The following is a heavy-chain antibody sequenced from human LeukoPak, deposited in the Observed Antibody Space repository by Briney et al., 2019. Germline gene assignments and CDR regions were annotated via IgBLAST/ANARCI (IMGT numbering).Heavy chain of an antibody. CDR3: ASDPGCSSTSCPGGFDY. D-gene: IGHD2-2*01. J-gene: IGHJ4*02. Sequence: RASVKVSCKASGYTFNSYYMHWVRQAPGQGREWMGIINPRGGSTSYAQKFQGRVTMTRDTSTSTVYMELSSLRSEDTAVYYCASDPGCSSTSCPGGFDYWGQGTLVTVSS. CDR1: GYTFNSYY. CDR2: INPRGGST. V-gene: IGHV1-46*02.